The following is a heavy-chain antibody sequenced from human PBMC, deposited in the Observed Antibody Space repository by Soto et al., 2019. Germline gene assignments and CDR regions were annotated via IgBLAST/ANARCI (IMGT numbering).Heavy chain of an antibody. CDR3: ARARGSAGVFDY. V-gene: IGHV4-59*01. J-gene: IGHJ4*02. Sequence: QVQLQGSGPGLVKPSETLSLTCIVSGASFRSYYWSWIRQSPEKGLEWIGYIYYSGSTNSNPSLKSRVTISIDTSKNQFTLKVSSVTAADTAVYYCARARGSAGVFDYWGQGTQVTVSS. CDR2: IYYSGST. CDR1: GASFRSYY. D-gene: IGHD5-12*01.